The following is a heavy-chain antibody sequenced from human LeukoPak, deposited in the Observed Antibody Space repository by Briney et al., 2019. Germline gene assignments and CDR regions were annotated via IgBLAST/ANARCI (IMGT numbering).Heavy chain of an antibody. J-gene: IGHJ4*02. CDR2: IYYSGST. V-gene: IGHV4-39*07. CDR1: GGSISSSSYY. Sequence: SETLSLTCTVSGGSISSSSYYWGWIRQPPGKGLEWIGSIYYSGSTYYNPSLKSRVTISVDTSKNQFSLRLSSVTAADTAVYYCARDGLAYYYDSSGYPTDYWGQGTLVTVSS. CDR3: ARDGLAYYYDSSGYPTDY. D-gene: IGHD3-22*01.